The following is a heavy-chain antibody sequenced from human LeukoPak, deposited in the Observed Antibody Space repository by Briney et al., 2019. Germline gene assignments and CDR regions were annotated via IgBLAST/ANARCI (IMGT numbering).Heavy chain of an antibody. Sequence: GGSLRLSCAASEFTFRSYWMSWVRQAPGKGLEWVAKINQDGSGKYYVDSVKGRFTISRDNAKNSLYLQMNSLRAEDTAVYYCARDQGFSYYFYYMDVWGKGTTVTVSS. J-gene: IGHJ6*03. V-gene: IGHV3-7*01. CDR1: EFTFRSYW. D-gene: IGHD3-3*01. CDR3: ARDQGFSYYFYYMDV. CDR2: INQDGSGK.